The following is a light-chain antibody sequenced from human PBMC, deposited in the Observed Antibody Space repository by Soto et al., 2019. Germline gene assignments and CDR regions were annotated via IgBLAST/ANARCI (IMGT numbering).Light chain of an antibody. Sequence: QSVLTQPRSVSGSPGQSVTLSCTGTSSDVGDYDFVSWYRHHPGKVPKLMIFDVSGRPSGVPHRFSGSKSGNTASLTISGLQAEDAGIYYCCSYAGGYTWVFGGGTKVTVL. CDR3: CSYAGGYTWV. CDR1: SSDVGDYDF. CDR2: DVS. V-gene: IGLV2-11*01. J-gene: IGLJ3*02.